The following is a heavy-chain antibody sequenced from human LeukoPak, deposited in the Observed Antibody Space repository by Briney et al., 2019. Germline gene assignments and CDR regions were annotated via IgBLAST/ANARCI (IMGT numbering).Heavy chain of an antibody. D-gene: IGHD3-3*01. V-gene: IGHV3-23*01. CDR2: ISGSGGAT. J-gene: IGHJ1*01. CDR3: ANSPSPLRFLEWSNFQH. Sequence: GGSLRLSCTASGFTFTTYAMSWVRQAPGKGLEWVSTISGSGGATYSADSVKGRFTISRDNSKNTLYLQMNSLRAEDTAVYYCANSPSPLRFLEWSNFQHWGQGTLVTVSS. CDR1: GFTFTTYA.